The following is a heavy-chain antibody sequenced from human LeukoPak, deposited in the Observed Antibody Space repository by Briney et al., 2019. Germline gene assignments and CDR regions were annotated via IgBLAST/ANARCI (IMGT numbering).Heavy chain of an antibody. D-gene: IGHD2-15*01. Sequence: TSETLSLTCAVYGGSFSGYYWSWIRQPPGKGLEWIGYIYYSGSTNYNPSLKSRVTISVDTSKNQFSLKLSSVTAADTAVYYCARNTDNCSGGSCYFISGFDPWGQGTLVTVSS. CDR2: IYYSGST. V-gene: IGHV4-59*01. J-gene: IGHJ5*02. CDR3: ARNTDNCSGGSCYFISGFDP. CDR1: GGSFSGYY.